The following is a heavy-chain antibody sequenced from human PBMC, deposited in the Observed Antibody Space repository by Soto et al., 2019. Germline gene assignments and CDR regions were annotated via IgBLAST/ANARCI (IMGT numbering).Heavy chain of an antibody. CDR3: ARGDSSGYYPPSFDY. V-gene: IGHV4-59*01. D-gene: IGHD3-22*01. Sequence: PSETLSLTCTVSGGSISSYYWSWIRQPPGKGLEWIGYIYYSGSTNYNPSLKSRVTISVDTSKNQFSLKLSSVTAADTAVYYCARGDSSGYYPPSFDYWGQGTLVTVS. CDR1: GGSISSYY. J-gene: IGHJ4*02. CDR2: IYYSGST.